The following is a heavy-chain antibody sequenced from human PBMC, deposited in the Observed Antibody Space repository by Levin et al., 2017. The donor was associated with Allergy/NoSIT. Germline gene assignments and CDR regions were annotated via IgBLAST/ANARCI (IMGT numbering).Heavy chain of an antibody. J-gene: IGHJ4*02. CDR2: ISTNGGST. Sequence: GGSLRLSCSASGFTFSSYAMHWVRQAPGKGLKSVSAISTNGGSTYYADSVKGRFTISRDNSKNTLYLQMSSLRAEDTAVNYCVSEWYYGSGSLDYWGQGTLVTVSS. CDR1: GFTFSSYA. CDR3: VSEWYYGSGSLDY. D-gene: IGHD3-10*01. V-gene: IGHV3-64D*06.